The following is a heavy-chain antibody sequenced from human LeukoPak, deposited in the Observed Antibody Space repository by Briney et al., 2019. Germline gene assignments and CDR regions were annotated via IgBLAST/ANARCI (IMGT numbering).Heavy chain of an antibody. J-gene: IGHJ6*02. V-gene: IGHV4-59*08. Sequence: PSETLSLTCSVSGGSISSYYWNWIRQPPGKGLEWIGYIYYSGSTNYNPSLKSRVTISVDTSKNQFSLRLSSVTAADTAVYYCARHRPQVITVLPYYGMDVWGQGTTVTVSS. CDR3: ARHRPQVITVLPYYGMDV. CDR2: IYYSGST. D-gene: IGHD3-22*01. CDR1: GGSISSYY.